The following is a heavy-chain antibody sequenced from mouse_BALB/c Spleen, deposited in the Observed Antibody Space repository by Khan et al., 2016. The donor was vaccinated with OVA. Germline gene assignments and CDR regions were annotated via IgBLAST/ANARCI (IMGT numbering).Heavy chain of an antibody. Sequence: EVQLVESGAELVKPGASVKLSCTASGFNIKDTYMHWVKQRPEQGLEWIGRIDPANGNTEFDPKFQGKATITADTSSNTAYLQLSSLTSDDTAVCYSASWPRGYWGQGTTLTVSS. CDR1: GFNIKDTY. J-gene: IGHJ2*01. V-gene: IGHV14-3*02. CDR2: IDPANGNT. CDR3: ASWPRGY.